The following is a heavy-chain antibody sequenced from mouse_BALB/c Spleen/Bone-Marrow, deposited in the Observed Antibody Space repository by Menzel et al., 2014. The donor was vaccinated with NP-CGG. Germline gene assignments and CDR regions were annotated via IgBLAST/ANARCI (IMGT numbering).Heavy chain of an antibody. CDR3: ARYRYYGSSYAMDY. Sequence: EVQLQQSGAELVKPGASVKLSCTASGFNIKDTYMFWVKQRPDQGLEWIGRIDPATINTKHDPKFQGKATIAADTSSNTAYLQLSSLTSEDTAVYYCARYRYYGSSYAMDYWGQGTSVTVSS. D-gene: IGHD1-1*01. J-gene: IGHJ4*01. CDR1: GFNIKDTY. CDR2: IDPATINT. V-gene: IGHV14-3*02.